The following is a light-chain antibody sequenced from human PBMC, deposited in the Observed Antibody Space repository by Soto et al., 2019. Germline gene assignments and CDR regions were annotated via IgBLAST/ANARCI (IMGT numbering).Light chain of an antibody. J-gene: IGKJ3*01. CDR1: QSITPW. CDR3: QQYDNLPLT. Sequence: DIQMTQSPSTLSASVGDRVTITCRASQSITPWLAWYQQKPGKAPNLLIYDASHLATGVPSRFSGSGSGTHFTLTISSLQPEDTATYYCQQYDNLPLTFGPGTKVDIK. V-gene: IGKV1-33*01. CDR2: DAS.